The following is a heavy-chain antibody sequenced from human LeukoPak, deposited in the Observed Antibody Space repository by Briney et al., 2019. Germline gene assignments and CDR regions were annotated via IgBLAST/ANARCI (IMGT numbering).Heavy chain of an antibody. CDR2: IRYDGNNK. V-gene: IGHV3-30*02. J-gene: IGHJ4*02. CDR3: VKDNPLDY. Sequence: GGSLRLSCAASGFTFSSYGMHWVRQAPGKGLDWVSFIRYDGNNKLYADSVKGRFTISRNNSKNTLYLHINSLRAEDTAVYYCVKDNPLDYWGQGTLVIVSS. D-gene: IGHD1-14*01. CDR1: GFTFSSYG.